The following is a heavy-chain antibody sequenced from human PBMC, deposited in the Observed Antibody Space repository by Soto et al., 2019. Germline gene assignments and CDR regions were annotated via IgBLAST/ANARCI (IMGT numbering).Heavy chain of an antibody. CDR3: ARVTRIAVADY. CDR1: GITFSTYA. D-gene: IGHD6-19*01. CDR2: ISNDGTNK. Sequence: QVQLVESGGGVVQPGRSLRLSCAASGITFSTYAMHWVRQAPGKGLEWVAAISNDGTNKDYADSVKGRFTLSRDNSKNTLYLQMNSLRVEDTAVYYCARVTRIAVADYWGQGTPVTVSS. V-gene: IGHV3-30-3*01. J-gene: IGHJ4*02.